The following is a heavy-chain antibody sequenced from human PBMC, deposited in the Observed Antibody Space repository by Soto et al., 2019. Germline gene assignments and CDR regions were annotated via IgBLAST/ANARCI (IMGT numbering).Heavy chain of an antibody. J-gene: IGHJ4*02. Sequence: QITLKESGPTLVKPTQTLTLTCTFSGFSLSTSGVGVGWIRQPPGKALEWLALIYWDDDKRYSPSLKSRLSITKDTSKNQVVLTMTNMDPVDTATYYCARQYGATAIDYWGQGTLVTVSS. CDR3: ARQYGATAIDY. D-gene: IGHD4-17*01. CDR1: GFSLSTSGVG. CDR2: IYWDDDK. V-gene: IGHV2-5*02.